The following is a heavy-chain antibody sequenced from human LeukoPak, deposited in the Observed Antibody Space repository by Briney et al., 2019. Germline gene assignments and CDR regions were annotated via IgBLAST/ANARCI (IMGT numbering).Heavy chain of an antibody. D-gene: IGHD3-16*01. V-gene: IGHV3-21*01. CDR1: GFTFSNYS. Sequence: GGSLRLSCAASGFTFSNYSMNWVRQAPGKGLEWVSSISSRSTYIYHADSVKGRFTVSRDNAKNSLFLQMNSLRAEDTAVYFCAKSTRAVMAMMDVWGKGTTVTVSS. CDR3: AKSTRAVMAMMDV. J-gene: IGHJ6*04. CDR2: ISSRSTYI.